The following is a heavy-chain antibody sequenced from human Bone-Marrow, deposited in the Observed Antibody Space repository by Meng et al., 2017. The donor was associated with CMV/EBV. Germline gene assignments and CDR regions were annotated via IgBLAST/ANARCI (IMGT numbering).Heavy chain of an antibody. Sequence: GGSLRLSCAASGFTFSSYWMSWVRQAPGKGLEWVANIKQDGSEKYYVDSVKGRFTISRDNAKISLYLQMNSLRAEDTAVYYCARDYCINTSCCPGFDYWGQGTLVTVSS. CDR2: IKQDGSEK. J-gene: IGHJ4*02. CDR3: ARDYCINTSCCPGFDY. V-gene: IGHV3-7*01. D-gene: IGHD2-2*01. CDR1: GFTFSSYW.